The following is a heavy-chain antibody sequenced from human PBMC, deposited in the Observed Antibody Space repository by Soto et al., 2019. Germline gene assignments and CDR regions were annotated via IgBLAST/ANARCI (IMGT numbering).Heavy chain of an antibody. CDR2: IYYSGST. D-gene: IGHD3-3*01. CDR1: GGSISSGGYY. Sequence: SETLSLTCTVSGGSISSGGYYWSWILQHPGKGLEWIGYIYYSGSTYYNPSLKSRVTISVDTSKNQFSLKLSSVTAADTAVYYCARDRARFENYGMDVWGQGTTVTVSS. CDR3: ARDRARFENYGMDV. J-gene: IGHJ6*02. V-gene: IGHV4-31*03.